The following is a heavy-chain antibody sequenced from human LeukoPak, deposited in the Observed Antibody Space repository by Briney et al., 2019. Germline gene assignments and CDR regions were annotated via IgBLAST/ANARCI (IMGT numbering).Heavy chain of an antibody. D-gene: IGHD3-16*01. CDR1: GFTFSSYW. Sequence: GGSLRLSCAASGFTFSSYWTHWVRQAPGKGLVWVSRITSDGSSTSYAESVKGRFTISRDNSKYTVNLQMSSLSADDMAVYFCARATSYYDNSASGYWGQGTLVTVSS. J-gene: IGHJ4*02. CDR3: ARATSYYDNSASGY. CDR2: ITSDGSST. V-gene: IGHV3-74*01.